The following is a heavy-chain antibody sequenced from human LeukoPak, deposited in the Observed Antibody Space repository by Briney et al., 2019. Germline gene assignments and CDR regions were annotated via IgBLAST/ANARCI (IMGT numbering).Heavy chain of an antibody. CDR1: GFTFSYYW. J-gene: IGHJ4*02. D-gene: IGHD3-10*01. Sequence: GGSLRLSCAASGFTFSYYWMHWVRQAPGKRLVWVSRINSDGSSTSYADSVKGRFTISRDNAKNTLYLQMNSLRAEDTAVYYCARAQWGFGELSYFDYWGQGTLVTVSS. CDR2: INSDGSST. V-gene: IGHV3-74*01. CDR3: ARAQWGFGELSYFDY.